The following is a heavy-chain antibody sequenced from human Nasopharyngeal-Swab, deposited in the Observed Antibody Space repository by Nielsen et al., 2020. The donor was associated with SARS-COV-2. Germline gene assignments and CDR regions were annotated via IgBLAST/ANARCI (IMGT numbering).Heavy chain of an antibody. Sequence: SETLSLPCAVYGGSFSGYYWSWIRQPPGKGLAWSGEINHSGNTSYHPSLKSRVTISSDTSKNQFSLKLSSVTAADTAVYYCARGHRSISMIVVVIATAHFYFDSWGRGTLVTVTS. CDR3: ARGHRSISMIVVVIATAHFYFDS. D-gene: IGHD3-22*01. CDR2: INHSGNT. CDR1: GGSFSGYY. J-gene: IGHJ4*02. V-gene: IGHV4-34*01.